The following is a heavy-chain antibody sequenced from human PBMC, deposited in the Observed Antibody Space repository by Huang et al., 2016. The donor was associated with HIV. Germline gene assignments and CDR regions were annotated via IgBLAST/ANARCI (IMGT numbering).Heavy chain of an antibody. J-gene: IGHJ4*02. Sequence: QVQLVQSGAEVKKPGSSVKVSCKASGGTLRSYAISWVRQAPGQGLEWMGGIITRFGTANYAQRVQCRVTLTTDESTSTVYMELRSLRFEDTAVYYCARDYFDDRLLGFDHWGLGTLVTISS. CDR2: IITRFGTA. CDR3: ARDYFDDRLLGFDH. CDR1: GGTLRSYA. D-gene: IGHD3-22*01. V-gene: IGHV1-69*05.